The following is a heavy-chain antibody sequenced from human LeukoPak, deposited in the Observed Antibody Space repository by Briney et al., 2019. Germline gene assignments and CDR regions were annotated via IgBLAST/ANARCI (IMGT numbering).Heavy chain of an antibody. J-gene: IGHJ4*02. D-gene: IGHD3-22*01. CDR2: ISSSSSYI. V-gene: IGHV3-21*01. CDR1: GFTFSSYS. Sequence: GGSLRLSCAASGFTFSSYSMNWVCQAPGKGLEWVSSISSSSSYIYYADSVKGRFTISRDNAKNSLYLQMNSLRAEDTAVYYCARERSMYYYDSSGHNFDYWGQGTLVTVSS. CDR3: ARERSMYYYDSSGHNFDY.